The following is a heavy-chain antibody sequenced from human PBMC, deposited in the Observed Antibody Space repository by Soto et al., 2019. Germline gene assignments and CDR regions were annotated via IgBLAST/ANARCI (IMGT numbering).Heavy chain of an antibody. J-gene: IGHJ4*02. D-gene: IGHD2-15*01. CDR2: ISSSSSYI. Sequence: EVQLVESGGGLVKPGGSLRLSCAASGFTFSSYSMNWVRQAPGKGLEWVSSISSSSSYIYYADSVNGRFTISRDNAKNSLYLQMNSLRAEATAVYYCARRSGLLVAFDYWGQGTLVTVSS. CDR3: ARRSGLLVAFDY. CDR1: GFTFSSYS. V-gene: IGHV3-21*01.